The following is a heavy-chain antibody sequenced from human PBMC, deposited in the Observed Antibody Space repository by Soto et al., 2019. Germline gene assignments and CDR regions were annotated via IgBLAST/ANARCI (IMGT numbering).Heavy chain of an antibody. CDR3: AKMSLREVRPTVNNDY. V-gene: IGHV3-23*01. Sequence: PGGSLRLSCAASGFTFSSYAMSWVRQAPGKGLEWVSATSGSGGSTYYADSVKGRFTISRDNSKNTLYLQMNSLRAEDTAVYYCAKMSLREVRPTVNNDYWGQGTLVTVSS. CDR1: GFTFSSYA. D-gene: IGHD4-17*01. J-gene: IGHJ4*02. CDR2: TSGSGGST.